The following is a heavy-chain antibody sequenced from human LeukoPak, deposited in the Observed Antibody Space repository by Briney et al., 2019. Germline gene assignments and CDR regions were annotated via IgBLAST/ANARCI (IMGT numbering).Heavy chain of an antibody. D-gene: IGHD2-15*01. CDR2: ISAYNGNT. J-gene: IGHJ6*02. Sequence: ASVKVSCKASGYTFTSYGISWVRQAPGQGLEWMGWISAYNGNTNYAQKLQGRVTMTTDTSTSTAYMELRSLRSDDTAVYYCARDQVYCSGGSCYWVDYYYYCGMDVWGQGTTVTVSS. V-gene: IGHV1-18*01. CDR3: ARDQVYCSGGSCYWVDYYYYCGMDV. CDR1: GYTFTSYG.